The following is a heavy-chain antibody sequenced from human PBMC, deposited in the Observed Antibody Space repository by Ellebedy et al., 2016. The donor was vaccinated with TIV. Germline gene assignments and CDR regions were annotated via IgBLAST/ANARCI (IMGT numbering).Heavy chain of an antibody. CDR2: VSSRSDFI. CDR1: GFTFSRYS. Sequence: GESLKISCEASGFTFSRYSMNWVRQAPGKGLEWVSAVSSRSDFIYYADSVKGRFTISRDNAKRSLYLQMDSLRAEDTAVYYCAKGATDYSEGYYYYAMDVWGQGTSVIVSS. V-gene: IGHV3-21*01. CDR3: AKGATDYSEGYYYYAMDV. J-gene: IGHJ6*02. D-gene: IGHD5-12*01.